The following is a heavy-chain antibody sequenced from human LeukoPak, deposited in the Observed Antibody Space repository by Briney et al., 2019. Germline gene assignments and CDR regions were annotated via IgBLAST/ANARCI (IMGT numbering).Heavy chain of an antibody. J-gene: IGHJ4*02. V-gene: IGHV3-20*04. Sequence: GGSLRLSCAASGFTFDDYGMSWVRQAPGKGLEWVSGINWNGGSTGYADSVKGRFTISRDNAKNSLYLQMNSLRAEDTALYYCARGGTFGGVIVSLSPFHIDYWGQGTLVTVSS. CDR1: GFTFDDYG. D-gene: IGHD3-16*02. CDR2: INWNGGST. CDR3: ARGGTFGGVIVSLSPFHIDY.